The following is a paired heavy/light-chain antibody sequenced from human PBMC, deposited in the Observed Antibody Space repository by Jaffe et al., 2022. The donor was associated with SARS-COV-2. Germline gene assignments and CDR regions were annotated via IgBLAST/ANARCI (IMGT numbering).Light chain of an antibody. J-gene: IGLJ1*01. CDR1: SSDVGGYNY. Sequence: QSALTQPPSASGSPGQSVSISCTGTSSDVGGYNYVSWYQQHPGKAPKVMIYEVSKRPSGVPDRFSGSKSGNTASLTVSGLQAEDEADYYCSSYAGSNKLIFGTGTKVTVL. CDR3: SSYAGSNKLI. CDR2: EVS. V-gene: IGLV2-8*01.
Heavy chain of an antibody. CDR3: ARDSPVYSWVFYQQMRLGDLSSLDY. V-gene: IGHV3-33*05. CDR2: ILYDGSNK. D-gene: IGHD3-16*02. J-gene: IGHJ4*02. CDR1: GFTFSNYG. Sequence: QVHLVESGGGVVQPGRSLRLSCATSGFTFSNYGMHWVRQAPGKGLEWVAVILYDGSNKYYADSVKGRFSISRDTSKSTLYLQMNSLRAEDTAVYYCARDSPVYSWVFYQQMRLGDLSSLDYWGLGTLVSVSS.